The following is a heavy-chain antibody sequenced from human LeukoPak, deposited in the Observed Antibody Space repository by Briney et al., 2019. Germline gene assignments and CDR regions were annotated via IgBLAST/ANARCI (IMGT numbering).Heavy chain of an antibody. V-gene: IGHV4-34*01. D-gene: IGHD2-21*01. Sequence: SETLSLTCAVYGGSFSGNYWTLIRQTPGRGLEWIGESSPTGDITGYNPSLKGRATISVDPSKNQFSLKLTSVTAPDTGVYYCARVPDFIARPCDSWGPGTLVTVSS. CDR1: GGSFSGNY. CDR3: ARVPDFIARPCDS. J-gene: IGHJ4*02. CDR2: SSPTGDIT.